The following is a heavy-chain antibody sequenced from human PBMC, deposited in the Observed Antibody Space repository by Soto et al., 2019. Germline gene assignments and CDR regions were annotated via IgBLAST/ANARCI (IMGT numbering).Heavy chain of an antibody. J-gene: IGHJ5*02. CDR1: GYTFTSYA. CDR2: INAGNGNT. D-gene: IGHD2-21*02. V-gene: IGHV1-3*01. Sequence: GASVKVSCKASGYTFTSYAMHWVRQAPGQRLEWMGWINAGNGNTKYSQKFQGRVTITRDTSASTAYTELSSLRSEDTAVYYCARDRRVVVTAIPPGWFDPWGQGTLVTVSS. CDR3: ARDRRVVVTAIPPGWFDP.